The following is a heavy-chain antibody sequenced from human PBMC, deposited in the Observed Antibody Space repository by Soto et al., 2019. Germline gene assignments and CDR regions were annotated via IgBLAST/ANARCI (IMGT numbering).Heavy chain of an antibody. CDR3: VPDGLSEPYGKFDN. Sequence: GGSLRLSCAASGFGFDEYAMHWVRQAPGKGLEWVSGISWSGDMIRYADSVKGRFTISRDNGKNSLYLQMNSLRTEDTAFYYCVPDGLSEPYGKFDNWGQGAMVTVSS. V-gene: IGHV3-9*01. CDR1: GFGFDEYA. CDR2: ISWSGDMI. J-gene: IGHJ4*02. D-gene: IGHD3-10*01.